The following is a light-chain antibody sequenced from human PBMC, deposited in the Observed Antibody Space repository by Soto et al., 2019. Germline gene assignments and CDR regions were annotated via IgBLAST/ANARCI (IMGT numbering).Light chain of an antibody. CDR1: SNDVGGYDY. J-gene: IGLJ1*01. V-gene: IGLV2-14*01. Sequence: QSALTQPASVSGSPGQSITMSCTGTSNDVGGYDYVSWYQQRPGKAPKLMIYDVSYRPSGVSDRFSGSKFGNTASLTISGLQAEDEADYYCCSYTSTNLYVFGAGTKLTVL. CDR2: DVS. CDR3: CSYTSTNLYV.